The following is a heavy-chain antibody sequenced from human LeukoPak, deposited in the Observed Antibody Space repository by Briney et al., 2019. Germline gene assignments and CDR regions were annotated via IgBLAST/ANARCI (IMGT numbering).Heavy chain of an antibody. CDR1: GFTFSSYE. D-gene: IGHD3-10*02. CDR2: IISSGGTI. CDR3: AELGITMIGGV. V-gene: IGHV3-48*03. J-gene: IGHJ6*04. Sequence: PGGSLRLSCAASGFTFSSYEMSWVRQAPGKGLGWVSYIISSGGTIYYADSVKGRFTISRDNATNSLYLQMNSLRAEDTAVYYCAELGITMIGGVWGKGTTVTISS.